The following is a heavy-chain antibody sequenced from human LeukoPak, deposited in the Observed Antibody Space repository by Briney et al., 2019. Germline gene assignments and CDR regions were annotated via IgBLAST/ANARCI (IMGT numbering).Heavy chain of an antibody. J-gene: IGHJ3*02. CDR1: GGAFSSYA. CDR3: ARAYWSHAFDI. V-gene: IGHV1-69*04. CDR2: IIPILGIA. Sequence: ASVKVSCKASGGAFSSYAISWVRQAPGQGLEWMGRIIPILGIANYAQKFQGRVTITADKSTSTAYMELSSLRSEDTAVYYCARAYWSHAFDIWGQGTMVTVSS. D-gene: IGHD2-8*02.